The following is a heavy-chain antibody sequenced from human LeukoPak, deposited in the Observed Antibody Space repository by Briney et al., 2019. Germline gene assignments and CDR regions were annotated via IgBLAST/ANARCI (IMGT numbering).Heavy chain of an antibody. V-gene: IGHV4-4*07. CDR3: ARGRSSWFYREGEYYFDY. CDR2: IYSSGST. CDR1: GGSISSYY. Sequence: PSETLSLTCTVSGGSISSYYWSWIRQPAGKGLEWIGLIYSSGSTNYNPSLKSRVTMSVATSKNQFSLNLNSLIAADTAVYYCARGRSSWFYREGEYYFDYWGQGTLVTVSS. D-gene: IGHD6-13*01. J-gene: IGHJ4*02.